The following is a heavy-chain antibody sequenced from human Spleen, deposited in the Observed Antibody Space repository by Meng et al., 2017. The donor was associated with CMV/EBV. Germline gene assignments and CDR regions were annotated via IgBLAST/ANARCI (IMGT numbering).Heavy chain of an antibody. CDR3: ARDAKSGLNPVSDY. CDR2: ISGYNGHT. V-gene: IGHV1-18*01. CDR1: GYKFSSYG. J-gene: IGHJ4*02. Sequence: KASGYKFSSYGISWVRQAPGQGLEWMGWISGYNGHTNYRQKFQGRVRVTTDTSTRTVYMELRSLRFDDTAVYYCARDAKSGLNPVSDYWGQGSLVTVSS. D-gene: IGHD1-14*01.